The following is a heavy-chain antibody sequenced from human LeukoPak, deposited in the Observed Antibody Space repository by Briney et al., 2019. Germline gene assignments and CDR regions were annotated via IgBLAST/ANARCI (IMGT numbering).Heavy chain of an antibody. D-gene: IGHD6-19*01. CDR1: GDTFTTDY. J-gene: IGHJ3*02. V-gene: IGHV1-2*04. CDR2: INPNSGGT. CDR3: ASGGGGTYSSGWAPFGGDAFDI. Sequence: ASVKVSCKASGDTFTTDYIHWVRQGPGQGLEWMGWINPNSGGTNYAQKFQGWVTMTRDTSISTAYMELSRLRSDDTAVYYCASGGGGTYSSGWAPFGGDAFDIWGQGAMVTVSS.